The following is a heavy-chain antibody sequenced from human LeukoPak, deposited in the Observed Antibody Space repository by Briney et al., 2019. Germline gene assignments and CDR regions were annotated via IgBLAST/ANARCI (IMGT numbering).Heavy chain of an antibody. CDR3: ARGRSGITIFGVVNSRYYFDY. J-gene: IGHJ4*02. D-gene: IGHD3-3*01. CDR2: MNPNSGNT. Sequence: ASVKVSCKASGYTFTSYDINWVRQATGHGLEWMGWMNPNSGNTGYAQKFQGRVTMTRNTSISTAYMELSSLRSEDTAVYYCARGRSGITIFGVVNSRYYFDYWGQGTLVTVSS. V-gene: IGHV1-8*01. CDR1: GYTFTSYD.